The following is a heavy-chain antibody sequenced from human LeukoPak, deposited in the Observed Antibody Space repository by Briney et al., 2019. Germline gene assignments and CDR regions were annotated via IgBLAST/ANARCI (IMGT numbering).Heavy chain of an antibody. V-gene: IGHV5-51*01. CDR2: IYPDDSDT. CDR1: GYSFTSYW. J-gene: IGHJ4*02. CDR3: SRWLQSSYFV. Sequence: GESLKISCKGSGYSFTSYWIGWVRQMPGKGLEWMGIIYPDDSDTRYSPSFQGQVTISADKSINTAYLQWSSLKASDTAMYFCSRWLQSSYFVWGQGTLVTVSS. D-gene: IGHD5-24*01.